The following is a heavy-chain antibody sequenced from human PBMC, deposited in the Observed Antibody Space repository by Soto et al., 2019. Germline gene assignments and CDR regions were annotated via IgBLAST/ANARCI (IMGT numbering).Heavy chain of an antibody. CDR3: AREVAFSGSYFDY. CDR2: IYHSGST. CDR1: GGSISSGGYS. D-gene: IGHD1-26*01. J-gene: IGHJ4*02. Sequence: SETLSLTCAVSGGSISSGGYSWSWIRQPPGKGLEWIGYIYHSGSTYYNPSLKSRVTISVDRSKNQFSLKLSSVTAADTAVYYCAREVAFSGSYFDYWGQGTLVTXSS. V-gene: IGHV4-30-2*01.